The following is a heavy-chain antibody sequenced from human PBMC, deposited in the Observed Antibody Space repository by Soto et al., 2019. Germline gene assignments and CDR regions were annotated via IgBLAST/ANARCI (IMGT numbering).Heavy chain of an antibody. CDR1: GYTFTGYF. Sequence: SGYTFTGYFLHWVRQAPGKGLEWVAVISYDGSNKYYADSVKGRFTISRDNSKNTLYLQMNSLRAEDTAVYYCAGGKHRVAARGYYYYGMDVWGQGTTVTVSS. V-gene: IGHV3-30-3*01. D-gene: IGHD6-6*01. J-gene: IGHJ6*02. CDR3: AGGKHRVAARGYYYYGMDV. CDR2: ISYDGSNK.